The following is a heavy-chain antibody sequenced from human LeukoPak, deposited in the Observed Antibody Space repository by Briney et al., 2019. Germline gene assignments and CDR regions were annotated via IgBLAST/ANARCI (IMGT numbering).Heavy chain of an antibody. V-gene: IGHV3-7*01. CDR1: GFTFSSYW. D-gene: IGHD3-10*01. Sequence: PGGSLRLSCAASGFTFSSYWMSWVRQAPGKGLEWVANIKQDGSEKYYVDSVKGRFTISRDNAKNSLYLQMNSLRAEDTAVYYCARDRGGSGSPVRFDPWGQGTLVTVSS. CDR3: ARDRGGSGSPVRFDP. CDR2: IKQDGSEK. J-gene: IGHJ5*02.